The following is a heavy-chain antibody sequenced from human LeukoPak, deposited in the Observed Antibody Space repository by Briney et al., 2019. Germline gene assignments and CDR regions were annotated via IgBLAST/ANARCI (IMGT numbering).Heavy chain of an antibody. V-gene: IGHV1-69*01. CDR3: ASGGSYSGFDP. CDR2: IIPIFGTA. CDR1: GGTFSIYA. Sequence: GASVTVSCKSSGGTFSIYAISWVRQAPGQGLELMGGIIPIFGTANYAQKFQGRVTITADESTSTAYMELSSLRSEDTAVYYCASGGSYSGFDPWGQGTLVTVSS. J-gene: IGHJ5*02. D-gene: IGHD1-26*01.